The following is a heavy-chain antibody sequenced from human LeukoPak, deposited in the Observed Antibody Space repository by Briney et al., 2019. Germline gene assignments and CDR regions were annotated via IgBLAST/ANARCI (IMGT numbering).Heavy chain of an antibody. Sequence: GASVKVSCKASGYTFTGYYMHWVRQAPGQGLEWMGWINPNSSGTNYAQKFQGRVTMTRDTSISTAYMELSRLRSDDTAVYYCACGPRGYRYGTGWFDPWGQGTLVTVSS. V-gene: IGHV1-2*02. J-gene: IGHJ5*02. CDR1: GYTFTGYY. D-gene: IGHD5-18*01. CDR2: INPNSSGT. CDR3: ACGPRGYRYGTGWFDP.